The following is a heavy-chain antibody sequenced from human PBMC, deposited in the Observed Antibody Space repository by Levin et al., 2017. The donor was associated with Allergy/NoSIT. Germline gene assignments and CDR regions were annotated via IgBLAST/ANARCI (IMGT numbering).Heavy chain of an antibody. D-gene: IGHD2-2*01. CDR2: ISSSGSYI. CDR1: GFTFSSYT. V-gene: IGHV3-21*01. CDR3: ANWGYCSNTNCKARSLSLIRLGYYGMDV. Sequence: GGSLRLSCAASGFTFSSYTMNWVRRAPGKGLEWVSSISSSGSYIYYADSVKGRFTISRDNANNSLYLQMNSLRAEDTAVYYCANWGYCSNTNCKARSLSLIRLGYYGMDVWGQGTTVTVSS. J-gene: IGHJ6*02.